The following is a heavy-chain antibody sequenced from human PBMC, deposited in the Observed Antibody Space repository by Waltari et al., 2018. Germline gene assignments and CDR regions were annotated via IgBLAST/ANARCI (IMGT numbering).Heavy chain of an antibody. CDR1: GFTFSSYA. J-gene: IGHJ4*02. CDR2: ISESGRNK. CDR3: ARSEKTTVVTPDY. V-gene: IGHV3-30-3*01. D-gene: IGHD4-17*01. Sequence: QVQLVESGGGVVQPGRSLRLSCAASGFTFSSYALHCVRQAPGKGLEVVALISESGRNKYYAYSVKGRFTISRDNSKNTLYLQMNSLRAEDTAVYYCARSEKTTVVTPDYWGQGTLVTVSS.